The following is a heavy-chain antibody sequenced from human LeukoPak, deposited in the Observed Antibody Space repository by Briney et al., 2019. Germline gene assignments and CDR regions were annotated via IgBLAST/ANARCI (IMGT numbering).Heavy chain of an antibody. CDR2: ISGSGGST. D-gene: IGHD5-18*01. V-gene: IGHV3-23*01. CDR1: GLTFSSYA. Sequence: GGSLRLSCAASGLTFSSYAMSWVRQAPGKGLEWVSAISGSGGSTYYADSVKGRFTISRDNSKNTLYLQMNSLRAEDTAVYYCAKPRTAMVTRDAFDIWGQGTMVTVSS. J-gene: IGHJ3*02. CDR3: AKPRTAMVTRDAFDI.